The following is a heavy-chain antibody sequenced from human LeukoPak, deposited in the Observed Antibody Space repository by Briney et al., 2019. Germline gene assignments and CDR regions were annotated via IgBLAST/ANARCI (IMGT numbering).Heavy chain of an antibody. Sequence: SETLSLTCTVSGGSISSSSYYWGWIRQPPGKGLEWIGYIYYSGSTNYNPSLKSRVTISVDTSKNQFSLKLSSVTAADTAVYYCARTMSMVRGVNFDYWGQGTLVTVSS. D-gene: IGHD3-10*01. J-gene: IGHJ4*02. CDR2: IYYSGST. V-gene: IGHV4-61*05. CDR1: GGSISSSSYY. CDR3: ARTMSMVRGVNFDY.